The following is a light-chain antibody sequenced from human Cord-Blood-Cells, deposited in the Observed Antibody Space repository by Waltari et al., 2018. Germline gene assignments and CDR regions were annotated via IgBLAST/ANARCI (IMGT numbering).Light chain of an antibody. CDR3: SSYTSSSTWV. Sequence: QSALTQPASVSGSPGQSITISCTGTSSDVGGYNYVSWYPQHPGKAPKLMIYDVSRRPSRVSNRSSGSKSGNTASLTISGLQAEDEADYYCSSYTSSSTWVFGGGTKLTVL. CDR1: SSDVGGYNY. V-gene: IGLV2-14*01. CDR2: DVS. J-gene: IGLJ3*02.